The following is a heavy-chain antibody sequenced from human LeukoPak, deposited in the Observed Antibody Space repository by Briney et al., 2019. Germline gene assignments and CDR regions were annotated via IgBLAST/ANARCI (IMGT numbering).Heavy chain of an antibody. D-gene: IGHD5-18*01. Sequence: GGSLRLSCAASGFTFSSFSMNWVRQAPGKGLEWVSTVSTGGAATYYADSVKGRFTISRDNSKNTLYLQMNSLRAEDTAVYYCTTVDTAIPPADYWGQGTLVTVSS. CDR2: VSTGGAAT. CDR3: TTVDTAIPPADY. J-gene: IGHJ4*02. V-gene: IGHV3-23*01. CDR1: GFTFSSFS.